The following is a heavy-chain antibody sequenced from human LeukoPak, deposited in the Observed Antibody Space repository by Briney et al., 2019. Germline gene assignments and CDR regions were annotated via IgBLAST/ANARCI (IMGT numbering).Heavy chain of an antibody. CDR2: IIPIFGTA. CDR3: ATDTYYYDSSGYSADY. J-gene: IGHJ4*02. CDR1: GGTFNSYA. D-gene: IGHD3-22*01. Sequence: SVKVSCKASGGTFNSYAISWVRQAPGQGLEWMGGIIPIFGTANYAQKFQGRVTITADESTSTAYMELSSLRSEDTAVYYCATDTYYYDSSGYSADYWGQGTLVTVSS. V-gene: IGHV1-69*13.